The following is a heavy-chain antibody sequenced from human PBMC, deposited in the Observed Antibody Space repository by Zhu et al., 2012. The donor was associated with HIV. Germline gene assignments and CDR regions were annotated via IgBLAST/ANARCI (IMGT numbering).Heavy chain of an antibody. J-gene: IGHJ2*01. CDR3: AKASGYGGTAYFDL. Sequence: EVQLLESGGGLVQPGGSLRLSCAASGFTFSSYAMNWVRQAPGKGLEWVSVLSGNGGSTYYADSVKGRFTISRDNSESTLYLQMNSLRAEDTAVYYCAKASGYGGTAYFDLVGPWPPVVTVS. D-gene: IGHD3-22*01. CDR2: LSGNGGST. V-gene: IGHV3-23*01. CDR1: GFTFSSYA.